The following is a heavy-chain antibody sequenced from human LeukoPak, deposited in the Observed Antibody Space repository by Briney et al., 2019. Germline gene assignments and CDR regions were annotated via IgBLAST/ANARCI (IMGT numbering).Heavy chain of an antibody. V-gene: IGHV3-23*01. CDR2: IGGSGGRT. Sequence: PGGSLRLSCAVSGISLSNYGMSWVRQAPGKGLEWVAGIGGSGGRTNYADSVKGRFTISRDNPKNKLYLQMNSLRAEDTAVYFCAKRGVVIRVILVGFHKEAYYFDSWGQGALVIVSS. CDR1: GISLSNYG. J-gene: IGHJ4*02. CDR3: AKRGVVIRVILVGFHKEAYYFDS. D-gene: IGHD3-22*01.